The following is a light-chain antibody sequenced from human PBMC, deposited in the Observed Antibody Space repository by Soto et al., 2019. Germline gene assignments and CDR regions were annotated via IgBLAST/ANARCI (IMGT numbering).Light chain of an antibody. CDR2: WAS. J-gene: IGKJ1*01. V-gene: IGKV4-1*01. Sequence: DIVMTQSPDSLAVSLGARATINCKSSQSVLSSSNNKNCLAWYQQKSGQPPKLLIYWASTRESGVPGRFSGSGSGTDFTLTISSLQAEDVAAYYCQHYYSIPWTFGQGTRVEIK. CDR3: QHYYSIPWT. CDR1: QSVLSSSNNKNC.